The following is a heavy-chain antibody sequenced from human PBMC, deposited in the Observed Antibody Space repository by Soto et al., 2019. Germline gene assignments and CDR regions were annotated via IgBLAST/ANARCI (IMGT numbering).Heavy chain of an antibody. V-gene: IGHV3-30*18. D-gene: IGHD1-1*01. CDR3: AKLDPDGNFDY. CDR2: ISYDGSNK. CDR1: GFTFSSYG. Sequence: QVQLVESGGGVVQPGRSLRLSCAASGFTFSSYGMHWVRQAPGKGLEWVAVISYDGSNKYYADSVKGRFTISRDNSKNTLYLQMNSLRAEDTAVYYCAKLDPDGNFDYWGQGTLVTVSS. J-gene: IGHJ4*02.